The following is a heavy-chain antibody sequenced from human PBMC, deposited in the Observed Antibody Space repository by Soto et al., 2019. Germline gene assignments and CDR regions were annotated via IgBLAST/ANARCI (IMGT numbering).Heavy chain of an antibody. CDR3: AKGPDSSGWYY. CDR2: ISYDGSNK. J-gene: IGHJ4*02. D-gene: IGHD6-19*01. CDR1: GFTFSSYG. V-gene: IGHV3-30*18. Sequence: QVQLVESGGGVVQPGRSLRLSCAASGFTFSSYGMHWVRQAPGKGLEWVAVISYDGSNKYYADSVKGRFTISRDNSKNTLYPQMNSLRAEDTAVYYCAKGPDSSGWYYWGQGTLVTVSS.